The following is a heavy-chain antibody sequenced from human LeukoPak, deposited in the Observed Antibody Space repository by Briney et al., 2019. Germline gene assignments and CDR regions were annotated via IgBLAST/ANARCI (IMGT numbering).Heavy chain of an antibody. CDR3: ARDYYGSGSYGISYYYYYGMDV. D-gene: IGHD3-10*01. CDR2: IIPILGIA. Sequence: ASVKVSCKASGGTFSSYAISWVRQAPGQGLEWMGRIIPILGIANYAQKFQGRVTITADKSTSTAYMELSSLRSEDTAVYYCARDYYGSGSYGISYYYYYGMDVWGQGTTVTVSS. CDR1: GGTFSSYA. J-gene: IGHJ6*02. V-gene: IGHV1-69*04.